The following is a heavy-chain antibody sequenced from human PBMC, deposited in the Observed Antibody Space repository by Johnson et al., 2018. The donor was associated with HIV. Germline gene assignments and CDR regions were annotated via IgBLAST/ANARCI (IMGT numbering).Heavy chain of an antibody. V-gene: IGHV3-30*02. Sequence: QVQLVESGGGVVQPGGSLRLSCAASGFTFSSYGMHWVRQAPGKGLEWVAFIRYDGRNKYYADSVKGRFTISRDNSKNTLYLQMNSLRAEDTAVYYCAKDASPGYCSSTSCYGFDAFDIWGQGTMVTVSS. CDR2: IRYDGRNK. CDR1: GFTFSSYG. J-gene: IGHJ3*02. D-gene: IGHD2-2*03. CDR3: AKDASPGYCSSTSCYGFDAFDI.